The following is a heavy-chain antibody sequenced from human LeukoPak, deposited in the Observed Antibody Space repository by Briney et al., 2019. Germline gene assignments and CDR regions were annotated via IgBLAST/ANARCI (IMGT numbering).Heavy chain of an antibody. J-gene: IGHJ5*02. D-gene: IGHD4-17*01. CDR2: ISSSGSTI. CDR1: GFTFSSYE. Sequence: GGSLRLSCAASGFTFSSYEMNWVRQAPGKGLEWVSYISSSGSTIYYADSVKGRFTISRDNAKNSLYLQMNSLRAEDTAVYYCARGPPTTVTMYNWFAPWGQGTLVTVSS. CDR3: ARGPPTTVTMYNWFAP. V-gene: IGHV3-48*03.